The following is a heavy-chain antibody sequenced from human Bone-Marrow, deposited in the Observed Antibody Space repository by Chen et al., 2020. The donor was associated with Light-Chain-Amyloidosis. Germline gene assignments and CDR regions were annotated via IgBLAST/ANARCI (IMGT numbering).Heavy chain of an antibody. J-gene: IGHJ4*02. V-gene: IGHV5-51*01. D-gene: IGHD5-12*01. CDR2: IYPDDSDA. CDR3: ARRRDGYNFDY. Sequence: GWVRQMPGKGMEWMGVIYPDDSDARYSPSFEGQVTISADKSITTAYLQWRSLKASDTAMYYCARRRDGYNFDYWGQGTLVTVSS.